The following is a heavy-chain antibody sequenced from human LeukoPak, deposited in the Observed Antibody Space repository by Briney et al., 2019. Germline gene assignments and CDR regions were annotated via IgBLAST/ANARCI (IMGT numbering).Heavy chain of an antibody. J-gene: IGHJ4*02. Sequence: GSLRLSCAASGFTFSNYWMSWVRQAPGKGLEWVANIKQDGSEKYYVDSLKGRFTISRDNAKNSLYLVMNSLRVEDTAVYYCAREGRGYYIDYWGQGTLVTVSS. D-gene: IGHD3-22*01. CDR3: AREGRGYYIDY. V-gene: IGHV3-7*03. CDR2: IKQDGSEK. CDR1: GFTFSNYW.